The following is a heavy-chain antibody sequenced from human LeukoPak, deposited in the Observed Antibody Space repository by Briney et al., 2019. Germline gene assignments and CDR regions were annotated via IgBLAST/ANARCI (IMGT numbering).Heavy chain of an antibody. CDR2: ISASGAST. D-gene: IGHD5-12*01. CDR1: GFTFSSYA. J-gene: IGHJ4*02. CDR3: AKTYSRERGYDFFFHY. Sequence: PGGSLRLSCAASGFTFSSYAMSWVRQAPGKGLEWVSVISASGASTSYAGSLKGRFTISRDNSRNTVYLQMNSLRVEDTAVYYCAKTYSRERGYDFFFHYWGQGTRVTVSS. V-gene: IGHV3-23*01.